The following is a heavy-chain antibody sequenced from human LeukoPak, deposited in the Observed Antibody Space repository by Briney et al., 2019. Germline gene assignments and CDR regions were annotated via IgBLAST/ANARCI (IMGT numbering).Heavy chain of an antibody. Sequence: GASVKVSCKASGYTFTSYGISWVRQAPGQGLEWMGWISAYNGNTNYAQKLQGRVTITTDTSPSTAYMELRSLRSADTAVYYCARTSGSYSGNDYWGQGTLVTVSS. CDR3: ARTSGSYSGNDY. D-gene: IGHD1-26*01. CDR1: GYTFTSYG. CDR2: ISAYNGNT. J-gene: IGHJ4*02. V-gene: IGHV1-18*01.